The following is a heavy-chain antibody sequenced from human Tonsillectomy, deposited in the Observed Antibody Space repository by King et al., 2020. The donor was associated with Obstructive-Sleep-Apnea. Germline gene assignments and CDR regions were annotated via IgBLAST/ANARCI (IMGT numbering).Heavy chain of an antibody. CDR3: ARDKGFTGFCSGGRCHGDFDY. CDR2: VKEDGREK. CDR1: GFIFSNYW. Sequence: VQLVESGGGLVQPGGSLRLSCAASGFIFSNYWMNWVRQAPGKGLEWVANVKEDGREKYYVGSVKGRFTISRDNAQNSLYLQMNSLGAEDTAVYYCARDKGFTGFCSGGRCHGDFDYWGQGTLVTVSS. J-gene: IGHJ4*02. V-gene: IGHV3-7*04. D-gene: IGHD2-15*01.